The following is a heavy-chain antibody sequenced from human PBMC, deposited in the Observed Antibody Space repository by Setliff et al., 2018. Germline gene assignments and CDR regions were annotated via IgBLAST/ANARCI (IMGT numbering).Heavy chain of an antibody. CDR1: GYSFTTYW. J-gene: IGHJ3*02. CDR3: ARRKGYYDSSGYYYPNAFDI. D-gene: IGHD3-22*01. V-gene: IGHV5-51*01. Sequence: PGESLKISCQGSGYSFTTYWIGWVRQMPGKGLEWMGIIYPGDSDARYSPSFQGQVTISADKAITTAYLQWSSLKASDTAMYYCARRKGYYDSSGYYYPNAFDIWGQGTMVTVSS. CDR2: IYPGDSDA.